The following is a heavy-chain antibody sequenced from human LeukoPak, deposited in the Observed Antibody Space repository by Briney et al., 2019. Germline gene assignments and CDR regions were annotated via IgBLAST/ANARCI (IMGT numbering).Heavy chain of an antibody. D-gene: IGHD2-15*01. Sequence: GSLRLSCAASGFTFSSYAMHWVRQAPGKGLEWVAVISYDGSNKYYADSVKGQFTISRDSSKNTLYLQMNSLRAEDTAVYYCARVNIVVVAATVMDVWGQGTTVTVSS. J-gene: IGHJ6*02. CDR2: ISYDGSNK. CDR1: GFTFSSYA. V-gene: IGHV3-30-3*01. CDR3: ARVNIVVVAATVMDV.